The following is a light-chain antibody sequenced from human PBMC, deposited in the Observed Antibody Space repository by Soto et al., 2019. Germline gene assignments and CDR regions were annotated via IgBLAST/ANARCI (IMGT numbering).Light chain of an antibody. CDR2: DAS. Sequence: EIVLTQSPATLSLSPGERATLSCRASQSVSSYLAWYQQKPGQAPRLLIYDASNRATGIPGRFSGSGSGTDFTPTISSLEPEDFAVYYCQQRSNWPPNTFGQGTKLEIK. V-gene: IGKV3-11*01. CDR3: QQRSNWPPNT. CDR1: QSVSSY. J-gene: IGKJ2*01.